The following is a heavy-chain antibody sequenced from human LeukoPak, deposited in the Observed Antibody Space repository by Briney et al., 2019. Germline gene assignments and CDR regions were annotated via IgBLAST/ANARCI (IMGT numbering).Heavy chain of an antibody. V-gene: IGHV1-69*11. CDR1: GDMFSTYA. Sequence: ASVKVSCKASGDMFSTYAIIWVRQAPGQGLEWMGRTIPLLDKSTYAQKFQGRVTITTDESTSTAYMELSSLRSEDTAVYYCARVGIPYYYDSSGYGPLDYWGQGTLVTVSS. D-gene: IGHD3-22*01. CDR3: ARVGIPYYYDSSGYGPLDY. J-gene: IGHJ4*02. CDR2: TIPLLDKS.